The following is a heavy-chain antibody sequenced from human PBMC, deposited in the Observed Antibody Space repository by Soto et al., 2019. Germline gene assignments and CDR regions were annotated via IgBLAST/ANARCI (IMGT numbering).Heavy chain of an antibody. CDR2: NR. J-gene: IGHJ4*02. V-gene: IGHV1-18*01. D-gene: IGHD3-16*02. CDR3: ARDRLPLGELSPGEY. Sequence: SVKVSCRASGYTFTKDRISWVRQAPGQGLEWMGYNRNYAQKLQGRVTMTTDTATSTAYMELRSLRSDDTAVYYCARDRLPLGELSPGEYWGQGTVVTVSS. CDR1: GYTFTKDR.